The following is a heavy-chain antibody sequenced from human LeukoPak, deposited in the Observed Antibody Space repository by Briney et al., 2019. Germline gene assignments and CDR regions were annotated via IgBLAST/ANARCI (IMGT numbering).Heavy chain of an antibody. CDR1: GGTFSSYA. V-gene: IGHV1-18*01. Sequence: ASVKVSCKASGGTFSSYAISWVRQAPGQGLEWMGWISAYNGNTNYAQKLQGRVTMTTDTSTSTAYMELRSLRSDDTAVYYCARVCPNWFDPWGQGTLVTVSS. CDR2: ISAYNGNT. CDR3: ARVCPNWFDP. J-gene: IGHJ5*02.